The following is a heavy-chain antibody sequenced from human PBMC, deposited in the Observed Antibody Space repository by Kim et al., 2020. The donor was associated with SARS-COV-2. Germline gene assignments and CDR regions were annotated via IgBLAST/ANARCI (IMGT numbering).Heavy chain of an antibody. V-gene: IGHV3-23*01. J-gene: IGHJ4*02. CDR1: GFTFSTYA. D-gene: IGHD3-16*01. Sequence: GGSLRLSCAASGFTFSTYAMSWVRQAPGKGLEWVSAISGSGGSAYYADSVKGRFTISRDNSKNTLYLQMNSLRAEDTAVYYCASTGTVGGVYRPTGWGQGTLVTVSS. CDR2: ISGSGGSA. CDR3: ASTGTVGGVYRPTG.